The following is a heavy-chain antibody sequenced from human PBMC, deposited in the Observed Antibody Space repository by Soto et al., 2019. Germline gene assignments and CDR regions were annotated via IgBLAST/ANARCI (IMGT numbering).Heavy chain of an antibody. CDR3: ARDLVGYCGGDCHFYWFDP. Sequence: DVQLVESGGGLAKPGWSLRLSCEASGFTFGSYRMTWVRQLPGKGLEWVSSISPSGRDIYYADSLKGRFTISRDNAKKSLFLQMNSLRVEDTAVYYCARDLVGYCGGDCHFYWFDPWGQGTLVTVSS. CDR2: ISPSGRDI. J-gene: IGHJ5*02. CDR1: GFTFGSYR. V-gene: IGHV3-21*01. D-gene: IGHD2-21*01.